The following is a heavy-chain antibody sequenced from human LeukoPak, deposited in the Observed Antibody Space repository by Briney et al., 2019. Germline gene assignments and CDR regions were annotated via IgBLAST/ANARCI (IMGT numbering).Heavy chain of an antibody. CDR3: ARHLGYYYYYMDV. Sequence: SETLSLTCTVSGGSISSSSYYWGWIRQPPGKGLEWIGSIYYSGSTYYNPSLKSRVTISVDTSKNQFSLKLSSVTAADTAMYYCARHLGYYYYYMDVWGKGTTVTISS. CDR1: GGSISSSSYY. CDR2: IYYSGST. J-gene: IGHJ6*03. V-gene: IGHV4-39*01.